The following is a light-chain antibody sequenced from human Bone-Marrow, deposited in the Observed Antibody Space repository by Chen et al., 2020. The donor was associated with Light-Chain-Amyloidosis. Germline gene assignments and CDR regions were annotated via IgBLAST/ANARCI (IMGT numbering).Light chain of an antibody. CDR3: HSSQGRSHAV. V-gene: IGLV6-57*01. CDR2: GDN. J-gene: IGLJ3*02. CDR1: SGSIATNY. Sequence: NFMLTQPHSVSESPGKSVSISCTRSSGSIATNYVQWYQQRPGSSPPSGIYGDNQIPSGVPDRFSGSIDRSSNSASLTSSGLKTEDEADYYCHSSQGRSHAVFGGGTKLTVL.